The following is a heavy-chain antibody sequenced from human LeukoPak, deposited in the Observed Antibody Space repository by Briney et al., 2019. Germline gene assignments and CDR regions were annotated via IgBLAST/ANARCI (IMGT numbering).Heavy chain of an antibody. J-gene: IGHJ4*02. CDR2: IYYSGST. CDR3: ARGWTTRLDY. CDR1: GGSISTYY. D-gene: IGHD2-15*01. V-gene: IGHV4-59*08. Sequence: SETLSLTCTVSGGSISTYYWSWIRQPPGKGLEWIGYIYYSGSTNYNPSLKSRVTISVDTSKNQFSLKLNSVTAADTAVYYCARGWTTRLDYWGQGTLVTVSS.